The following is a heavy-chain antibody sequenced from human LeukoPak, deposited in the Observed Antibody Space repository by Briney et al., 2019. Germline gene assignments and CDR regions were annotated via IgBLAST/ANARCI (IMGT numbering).Heavy chain of an antibody. Sequence: GGSLRLSCVASGLSFGSYWMDWVRQAPGKGLEWVANIRKDGGDIHYVDSVKGRFTISRDNAKNSVYLQMHSLRAEDTAMYYCARDAFGDFSYWGQGIPVTLSS. CDR2: IRKDGGDI. V-gene: IGHV3-7*01. CDR3: ARDAFGDFSY. CDR1: GLSFGSYW. D-gene: IGHD3-10*01. J-gene: IGHJ4*02.